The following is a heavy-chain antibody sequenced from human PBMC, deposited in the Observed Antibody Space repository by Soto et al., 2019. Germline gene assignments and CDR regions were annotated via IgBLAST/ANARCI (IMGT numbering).Heavy chain of an antibody. CDR1: GYTFTSYG. V-gene: IGHV1-18*01. CDR2: ISANSADT. CDR3: ATYHSDYDFWSGYYGPNAFDI. Sequence: ASVKVSCKTSGYTFTSYGFSWVRQAPGQGLEWVAWISANSADTNSAEKFQGRVTLTTDTSTSTAYMELRSLTSDDTAVYFCATYHSDYDFWSGYYGPNAFDIWGQGTMVTVS. J-gene: IGHJ3*02. D-gene: IGHD3-3*01.